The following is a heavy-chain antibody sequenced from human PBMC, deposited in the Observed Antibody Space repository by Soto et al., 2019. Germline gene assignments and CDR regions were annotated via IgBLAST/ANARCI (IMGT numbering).Heavy chain of an antibody. CDR2: TYYRSKWYN. V-gene: IGHV6-1*01. CDR3: ARDRRQGRTPEPDAFDI. Sequence: PSQTLSLTCAISGDSVSSNSAAWNWIRQSPSRGLEWLGRTYYRSKWYNDYAVSVKSRITINPDTSKNQFSLQLNSVTPEDTAVNYCARDRRQGRTPEPDAFDIWGQGTMVTVS. J-gene: IGHJ3*02. CDR1: GDSVSSNSAA.